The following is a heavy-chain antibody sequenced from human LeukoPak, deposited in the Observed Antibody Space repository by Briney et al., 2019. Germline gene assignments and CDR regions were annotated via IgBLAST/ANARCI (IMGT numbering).Heavy chain of an antibody. D-gene: IGHD4-17*01. CDR2: IYYSGST. Sequence: SETLSLTCTVSGGSISSYYWSWIRQPPGKGLEWIGYIYYSGSTNYNPPLKSRVTISVDTSKNQFSLKLSSVTAADTAVYYCARSDYGDYVGYWGQGTLVTVSS. J-gene: IGHJ4*02. CDR1: GGSISSYY. CDR3: ARSDYGDYVGY. V-gene: IGHV4-59*01.